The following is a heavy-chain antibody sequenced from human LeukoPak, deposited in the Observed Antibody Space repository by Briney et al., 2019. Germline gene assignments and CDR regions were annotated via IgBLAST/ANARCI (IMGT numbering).Heavy chain of an antibody. CDR2: IIPIFGIA. CDR1: GGTFSSYA. J-gene: IGHJ3*02. Sequence: SVKVSCKASGGTFSSYAISWVRQAPGQGLEWMGSIIPIFGIANYAQKFQGRVTITADKSRSTAYMELSSLRSEDTAVYYCASGFPGSQAFDIWGQGTMVTVSS. V-gene: IGHV1-69*04. CDR3: ASGFPGSQAFDI. D-gene: IGHD3-10*01.